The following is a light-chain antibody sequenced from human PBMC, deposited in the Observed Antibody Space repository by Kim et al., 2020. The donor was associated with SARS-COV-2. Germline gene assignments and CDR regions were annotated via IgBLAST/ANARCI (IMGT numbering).Light chain of an antibody. V-gene: IGKV1-39*01. J-gene: IGKJ5*01. CDR1: QTIYRY. CDR3: QQIYSSSIT. CDR2: SAS. Sequence: DIHMTKSPSSLSASVGERVTITCRASQTIYRYLNWYQQIPGTAPKLLIFSASSLHIDVPTRFSGNGSGTEFTLTISSLQPEDFAIYYCQQIYSSSITFGQGTRLEIK.